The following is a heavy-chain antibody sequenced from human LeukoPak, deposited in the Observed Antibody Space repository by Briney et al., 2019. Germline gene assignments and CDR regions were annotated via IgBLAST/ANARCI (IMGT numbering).Heavy chain of an antibody. CDR3: ARGEGLYPEYFQH. CDR2: ISSSSSYI. J-gene: IGHJ1*01. Sequence: GGSLRLSCAASGFTFSSYSMNWGRQAPGKGLEWVSSISSSSSYIYYADSVKGRFTISRDNAKNSLYLQMNSLRAEDTAVYYCARGEGLYPEYFQHWGQGTLVTVSS. V-gene: IGHV3-21*01. CDR1: GFTFSSYS. D-gene: IGHD3-16*02.